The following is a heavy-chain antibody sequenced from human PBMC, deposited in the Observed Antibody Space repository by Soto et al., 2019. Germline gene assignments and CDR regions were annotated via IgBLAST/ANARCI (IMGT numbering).Heavy chain of an antibody. D-gene: IGHD1-1*01. V-gene: IGHV3-53*02. CDR3: ERDLPGTRHGMDV. CDR1: GFTVSSNY. CDR2: IYSGGST. J-gene: IGHJ6*02. Sequence: EVQLVETGGGLIQPGGSLRLSCAASGFTVSSNYMSWVRQAPGKGLEWVSVIYSGGSTYYADSVRGRFTISRDNSKNTLYLQMKIRRAEETAGDYCERDLPGTRHGMDVWGQGTTVTVSS.